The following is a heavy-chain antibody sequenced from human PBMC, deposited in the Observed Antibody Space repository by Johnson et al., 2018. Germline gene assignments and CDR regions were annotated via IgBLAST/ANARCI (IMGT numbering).Heavy chain of an antibody. V-gene: IGHV3-23*04. CDR2: ISGSGVNT. Sequence: VQLVQSGGGLMQPGGSLRLSCAASGFTFNIYVMPWVRQAPGKGLEWVSAISGSGVNTYYADSVKGRFTISRDNSKNTLYLQMNSLRAEDTAVYYCAKDRVTVAGTSGYWGQGTLVTVSS. CDR1: GFTFNIYV. D-gene: IGHD6-19*01. CDR3: AKDRVTVAGTSGY. J-gene: IGHJ4*02.